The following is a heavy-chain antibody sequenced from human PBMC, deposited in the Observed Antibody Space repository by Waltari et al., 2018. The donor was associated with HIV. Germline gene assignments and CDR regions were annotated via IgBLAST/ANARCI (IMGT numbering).Heavy chain of an antibody. Sequence: EVQLVESGGGLVQPGGSLRLSCAASGFTFSSYWMYWVRQAPGKGLVWISRINIEGSITSHADSVKGRFTISRDNARNTLYVQMNSLGAEDTAMYYCAKGGTSGYTFGFGRWGQGTLVTVSS. V-gene: IGHV3-74*01. CDR1: GFTFSSYW. CDR2: INIEGSIT. D-gene: IGHD5-18*01. J-gene: IGHJ1*01. CDR3: AKGGTSGYTFGFGR.